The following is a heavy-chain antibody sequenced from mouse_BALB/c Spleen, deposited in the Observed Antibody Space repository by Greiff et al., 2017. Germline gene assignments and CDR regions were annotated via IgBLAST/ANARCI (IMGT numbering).Heavy chain of an antibody. CDR2: IDPANGNT. D-gene: IGHD2-12*01. J-gene: IGHJ3*01. CDR3: ARGGCYFAWFAY. V-gene: IGHV14-3*02. CDR1: GFNIKDTY. Sequence: EVQLQQSGAELVKPGASVKLSCTASGFNIKDTYMHWVKQRPEQGLEWIGRIDPANGNTKYDPKFQGKATITADTSSNTAYLQLSSLTSEDTAVYYCARGGCYFAWFAYWGQGTLVTVSA.